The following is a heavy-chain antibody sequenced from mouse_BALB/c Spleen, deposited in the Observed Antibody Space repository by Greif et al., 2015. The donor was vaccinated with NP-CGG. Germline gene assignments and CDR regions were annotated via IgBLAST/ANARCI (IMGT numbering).Heavy chain of an antibody. CDR1: GFTFTDYY. Sequence: VKLVESGGGLVQPGGSLRLSCATSGFTFTDYYMSWVRQPPGKALEWLGFIRNKAKGYTADYSSSVKGRFTISRDNSQSILYLQMNALRAEDSAAYYCARDINYDIYWYFDVWGAGTTVTVSS. D-gene: IGHD2-4*01. CDR3: ARDINYDIYWYFDV. V-gene: IGHV7-3*02. J-gene: IGHJ1*01. CDR2: IRNKAKGYTA.